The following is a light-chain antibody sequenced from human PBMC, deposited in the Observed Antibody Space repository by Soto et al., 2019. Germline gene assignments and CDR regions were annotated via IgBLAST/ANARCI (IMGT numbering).Light chain of an antibody. J-gene: IGKJ1*01. V-gene: IGKV3-15*01. CDR1: QTVNNN. CDR2: GES. CDR3: QKYNNWPQT. Sequence: MTQAPATLSWSAGEGAALPCGASQTVNNNVGWYKLKDGEVPRILIYGESTRATDIPDRLSGSGSGTELNLTISSLQSEDFEAYHCQKYNNWPQTCGQGTQVDIK.